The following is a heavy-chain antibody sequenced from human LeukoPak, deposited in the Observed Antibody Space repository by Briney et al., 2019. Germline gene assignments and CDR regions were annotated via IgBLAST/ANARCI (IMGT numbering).Heavy chain of an antibody. V-gene: IGHV4-59*08. D-gene: IGHD2-21*02. CDR2: INYSGRI. CDR1: GVSISSYY. J-gene: IGHJ4*02. CDR3: ARQASDHLFDY. Sequence: SETLSLTCTVSGVSISSYYWSWIRQPPGKGLEWIAYINYSGRINYNPSLKSRVTISVETFKNQFSLKVNSVTAADTAVYYCARQASDHLFDYWGQGILVTVSS.